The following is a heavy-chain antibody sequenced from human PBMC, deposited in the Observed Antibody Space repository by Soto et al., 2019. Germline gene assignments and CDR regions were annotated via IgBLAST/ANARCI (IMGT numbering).Heavy chain of an antibody. CDR1: VYTFTCDY. Sequence: GFVXVSFKSSVYTFTCDYMHFLRRAPGQGLEWMGWINPNSGGTNYAQKFQGRVTMNRDTSISTAYMELSRLRSDDTAVYYGERVRWFGELSTIYFEYWGQGTLVTVSS. J-gene: IGHJ4*02. CDR3: ERVRWFGELSTIYFEY. D-gene: IGHD3-10*01. CDR2: INPNSGGT. V-gene: IGHV1-2*02.